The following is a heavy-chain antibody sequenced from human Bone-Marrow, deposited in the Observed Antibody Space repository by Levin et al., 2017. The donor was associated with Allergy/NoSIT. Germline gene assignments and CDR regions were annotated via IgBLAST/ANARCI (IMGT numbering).Heavy chain of an antibody. CDR2: INRDGSST. CDR3: ARGGVITMVRGVFDY. CDR1: GFTFSSYW. V-gene: IGHV3-74*01. J-gene: IGHJ4*02. D-gene: IGHD3-10*01. Sequence: PGGSLRLSCAASGFTFSSYWMHWVRQAPGKGLVWVSRINRDGSSTSYADSVKGRFTISRDNAKNTLYLQRNSLRAEDTAVYYWARGGVITMVRGVFDYWGQGPLVTVPS.